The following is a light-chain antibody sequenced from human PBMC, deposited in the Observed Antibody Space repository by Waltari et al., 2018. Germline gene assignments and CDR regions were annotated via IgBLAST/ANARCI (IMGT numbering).Light chain of an antibody. V-gene: IGKV4-1*01. J-gene: IGKJ5*01. CDR3: HHYYIPPLT. Sequence: DIVMTQSPDFLAVSLGERATINCKSSQSLFSTSNSKTYISWYQQKPGQPPKLLIYLASTRGSGVPDRFSGSGSGTDFTLTISSLQAEDVAVYYCHHYYIPPLTFGQGTRLEI. CDR2: LAS. CDR1: QSLFSTSNSKTY.